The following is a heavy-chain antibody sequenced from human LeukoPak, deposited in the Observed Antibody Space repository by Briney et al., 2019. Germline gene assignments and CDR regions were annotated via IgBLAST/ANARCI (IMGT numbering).Heavy chain of an antibody. CDR2: IYTSGST. D-gene: IGHD6-13*01. V-gene: IGHV4-4*07. CDR1: GGSISSYY. J-gene: IGHJ4*02. CDR3: AGLGSSWSPLDY. Sequence: SETLSLTCTVSGGSISSYYWSWIRQPAGKGLEWIGRIYTSGSTNYNPSLKSRVTMSADTSKNQFSLKLSSVTAADTAVYYCAGLGSSWSPLDYWGQGTLVTVSS.